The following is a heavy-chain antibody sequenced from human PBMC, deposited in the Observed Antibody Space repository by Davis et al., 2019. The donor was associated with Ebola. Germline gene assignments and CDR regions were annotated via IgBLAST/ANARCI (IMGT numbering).Heavy chain of an antibody. CDR3: ARVSSRDGYNAHY. Sequence: GGSLRLSCAASGFTFDDYAMTWVRQAPGKGLEWVSGINWNGGSTGYADSVKGRFTISRDNAKNSLYLRLSSLRAEDTALYYCARVSSRDGYNAHYWGQGILVTVSS. D-gene: IGHD5-24*01. CDR2: INWNGGST. J-gene: IGHJ4*02. V-gene: IGHV3-20*04. CDR1: GFTFDDYA.